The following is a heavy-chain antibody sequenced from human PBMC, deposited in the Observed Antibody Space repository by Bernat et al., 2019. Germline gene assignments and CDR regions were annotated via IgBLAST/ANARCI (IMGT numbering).Heavy chain of an antibody. V-gene: IGHV3-33*01. J-gene: IGHJ4*02. CDR3: ARLGSRWSLDY. D-gene: IGHD6-19*01. CDR1: GFTFSSYG. Sequence: VQLVESGGGLVQPGRSLRLSCTASGFTFSSYGMHWVRQAPGKGLEWVAVIWYDGSNKYYGDSVKGRFTISRDNSKNTVYLQMNSLRAEDTAVYYCARLGSRWSLDYWGQGTLVTVSS. CDR2: IWYDGSNK.